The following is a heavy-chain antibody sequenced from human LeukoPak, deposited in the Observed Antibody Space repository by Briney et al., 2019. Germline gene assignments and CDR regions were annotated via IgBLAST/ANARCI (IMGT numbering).Heavy chain of an antibody. Sequence: SETLSLTCAVYGGSFSDTYWSWIRQPPGKGLEWIGYIYYSGSTYYNPSLKSRVTISVDTSKNQFSLKLSSVTAADTAVYYCARTVGANDYWGQGTLVTVSS. CDR1: GGSFSDTY. J-gene: IGHJ4*02. V-gene: IGHV4-30-4*01. CDR2: IYYSGST. D-gene: IGHD1-26*01. CDR3: ARTVGANDY.